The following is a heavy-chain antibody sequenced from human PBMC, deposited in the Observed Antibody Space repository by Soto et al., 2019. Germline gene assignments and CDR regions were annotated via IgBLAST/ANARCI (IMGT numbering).Heavy chain of an antibody. CDR3: ARAGRPNVLRFSG. CDR1: GGSLSNYA. Sequence: ASVKVSCKASGGSLSNYAISWVRQAPGQGLEWMGGIIPVSGTSGTSNYAQKFQGRVTITADKSTSTAYMELSSLRSEDTAVYYCARAGRPNVLRFSGWGQGTLVTVSS. D-gene: IGHD3-3*01. CDR2: IIPVSGTS. V-gene: IGHV1-69*06. J-gene: IGHJ4*02.